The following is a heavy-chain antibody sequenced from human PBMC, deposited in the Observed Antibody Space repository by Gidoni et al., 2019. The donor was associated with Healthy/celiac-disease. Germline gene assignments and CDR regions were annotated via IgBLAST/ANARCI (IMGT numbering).Heavy chain of an antibody. J-gene: IGHJ6*01. CDR3: ARDGIMVRGVIIAADYYYYGMDV. CDR1: GFTFSSYA. CDR2: ISYDGSNK. V-gene: IGHV3-30-3*01. Sequence: QVQLVESGGGVVQPGRSLRLSCAASGFTFSSYAMHWVRQAPGKGLEWVAVISYDGSNKYYADSVKGRFTISRDNYKNTLYLQMNSLRAEDTAVYYCARDGIMVRGVIIAADYYYYGMDV. D-gene: IGHD3-10*01.